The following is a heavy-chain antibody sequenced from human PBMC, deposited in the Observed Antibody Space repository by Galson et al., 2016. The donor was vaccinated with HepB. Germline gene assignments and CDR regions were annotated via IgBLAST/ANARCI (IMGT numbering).Heavy chain of an antibody. CDR3: AKGLRFSYSYGMDV. CDR1: RFTFDEYA. V-gene: IGHV3-9*01. CDR2: ISRNSGSI. Sequence: SLRLSCAASRFTFDEYAMHWVRQAPGKGLEWVSGISRNSGSIGYADSVKGRFTMSRDNAKNSLYLQMNSLRAEDTALYYCAKGLRFSYSYGMDVWGQGTTVTVSS. J-gene: IGHJ6*02. D-gene: IGHD5-12*01.